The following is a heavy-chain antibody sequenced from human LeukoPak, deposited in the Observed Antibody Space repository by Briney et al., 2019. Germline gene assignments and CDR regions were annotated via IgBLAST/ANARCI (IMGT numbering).Heavy chain of an antibody. CDR3: VKRVARSRGYDY. V-gene: IGHV3-64D*06. D-gene: IGHD3-22*01. CDR1: GFTFSNCA. J-gene: IGHJ4*02. CDR2: ISTDGGGT. Sequence: GGSLRLSCSASGFTFSNCAMHWVRQAPGKGLEYVSAISTDGGGTYYADSVKGRFTISRDNSKDTLFLQMSSLRPEDTAVYYCVKRVARSRGYDYWGQGTLVTVSS.